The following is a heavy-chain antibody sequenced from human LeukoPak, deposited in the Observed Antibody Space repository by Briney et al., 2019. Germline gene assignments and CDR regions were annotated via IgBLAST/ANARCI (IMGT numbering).Heavy chain of an antibody. D-gene: IGHD6-13*01. CDR2: IYYSGST. Sequence: SETLSLTCTVSGGSFSSYYWSWIRQPPGKGLEWIGYIYYSGSTNYNPSLKSRVTISVDTSKNQFSLKLSSVTAADTAVYYCARHDGSSWYVAFDYWGQGTLVTVSS. J-gene: IGHJ4*02. CDR1: GGSFSSYY. CDR3: ARHDGSSWYVAFDY. V-gene: IGHV4-59*08.